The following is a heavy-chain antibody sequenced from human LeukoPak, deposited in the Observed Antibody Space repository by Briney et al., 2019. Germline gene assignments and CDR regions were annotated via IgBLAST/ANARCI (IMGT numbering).Heavy chain of an antibody. J-gene: IGHJ5*02. Sequence: GGSLRLFCAASGFTFSSYAMHWVRQAPGKGLEWEAVISYDGSNKYYADSVKGRFTISRDNSKNTLYLQMNSLRAEDTAVYYCARGTGPAFDPWGQGTLVTVSS. V-gene: IGHV3-30*04. CDR1: GFTFSSYA. D-gene: IGHD1/OR15-1a*01. CDR3: ARGTGPAFDP. CDR2: ISYDGSNK.